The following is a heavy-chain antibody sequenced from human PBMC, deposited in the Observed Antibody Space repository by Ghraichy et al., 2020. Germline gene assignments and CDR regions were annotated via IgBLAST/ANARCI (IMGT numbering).Heavy chain of an antibody. CDR2: IYYSGNT. Sequence: SQTLSLTCTVSGGSISSYYWSWIRQPPGKGLEWIGYIYYSGNTKYNPSLTSRVTISVDTSKNQFSLKLSSVTAADTAVYYCARGGWSLDYWGQGTLVTVSS. J-gene: IGHJ4*02. CDR3: ARGGWSLDY. CDR1: GGSISSYY. V-gene: IGHV4-59*12.